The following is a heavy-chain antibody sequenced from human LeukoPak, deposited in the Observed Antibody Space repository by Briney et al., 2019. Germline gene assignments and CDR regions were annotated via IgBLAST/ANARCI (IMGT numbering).Heavy chain of an antibody. CDR1: GFTFSSYA. J-gene: IGHJ6*03. D-gene: IGHD5-24*01. V-gene: IGHV3-23*01. CDR2: ISGSGGST. CDR3: AKGEMAPYYYMDV. Sequence: GGSLRLSCAASGFTFSSYAMSWVRQAPGEGLEWVSAISGSGGSTYYADSVRGRFTISRDNSKNTLYLQMNSLRAEDTAVYYCAKGEMAPYYYMDVWGKGTTVTVSS.